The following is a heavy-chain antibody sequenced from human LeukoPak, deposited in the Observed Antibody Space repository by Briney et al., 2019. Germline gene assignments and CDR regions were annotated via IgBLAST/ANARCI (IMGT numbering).Heavy chain of an antibody. D-gene: IGHD3-10*01. CDR2: IYYSGNT. V-gene: IGHV4-59*02. J-gene: IGHJ3*02. Sequence: PSETLSLTCIVSGGSVSRYYWSWVRQPPGKGLEWIGYIYYSGNTNYNPSLKGRVTMPVDTSKNQFSLNLTSVTAADTAVYYCARTEITIPRGPRGFDIWGQGTMVTVSS. CDR3: ARTEITIPRGPRGFDI. CDR1: GGSVSRYY.